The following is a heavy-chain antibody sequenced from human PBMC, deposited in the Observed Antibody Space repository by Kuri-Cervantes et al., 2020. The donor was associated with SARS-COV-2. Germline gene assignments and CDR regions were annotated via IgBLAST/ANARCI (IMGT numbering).Heavy chain of an antibody. D-gene: IGHD3-10*01. V-gene: IGHV4-34*01. Sequence: SETLSLTCTVSGGSISSYYWSWIRQPPGKGLEWIGEINHSGSTNYNPSLKSRVTVSVDTSKNQFSLKLSSVTAADTAVYYCARTYYYGSGSYRHFDYWGQGTLVTVSS. CDR2: INHSGST. CDR3: ARTYYYGSGSYRHFDY. CDR1: GGSISSYY. J-gene: IGHJ4*02.